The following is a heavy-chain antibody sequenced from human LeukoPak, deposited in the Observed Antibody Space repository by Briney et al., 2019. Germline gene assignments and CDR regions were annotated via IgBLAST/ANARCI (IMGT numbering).Heavy chain of an antibody. CDR1: GGTFSSYA. CDR2: IIPIFGTA. Sequence: SVKVSCKASGGTFSSYAISWVRQAPGQGLEWMGGIIPIFGTANYAQKFQGRVTITADESTSTAYMELSSLRSEDTAVYYCAVFGSSSYPFDYWGQGTLVAVSS. D-gene: IGHD3-10*01. J-gene: IGHJ4*02. CDR3: AVFGSSSYPFDY. V-gene: IGHV1-69*13.